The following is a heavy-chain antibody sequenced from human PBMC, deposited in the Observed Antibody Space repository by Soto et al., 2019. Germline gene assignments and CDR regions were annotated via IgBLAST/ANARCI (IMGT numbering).Heavy chain of an antibody. Sequence: SETLSLTCTVSGGSISSSSYYWGWIRQPPGKGLEWIGCISYSGSTNYNPSLKSRVTISVDTSKNQFSLKLSSVTAADTAVYYCARGLSVLDYRGQGTLVTVSS. V-gene: IGHV4-39*07. D-gene: IGHD2-8*01. CDR2: ISYSGST. J-gene: IGHJ4*02. CDR1: GGSISSSSYY. CDR3: ARGLSVLDY.